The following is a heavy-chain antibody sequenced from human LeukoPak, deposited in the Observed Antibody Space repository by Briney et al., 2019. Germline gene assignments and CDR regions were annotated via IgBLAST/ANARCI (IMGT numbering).Heavy chain of an antibody. CDR1: GGSVGSGTYY. Sequence: SETLPLTCTVSGGSVGSGTYYWSWIRQSPGKGLEWIGNVYYSGSAYYNPSLKSRVTVSVDTSKNQFSLKLSSVTAADTAVYYCARKPIINNAWYYFDYWGQGTLVTVSS. V-gene: IGHV4-39*07. CDR2: VYYSGSA. CDR3: ARKPIINNAWYYFDY. D-gene: IGHD1/OR15-1a*01. J-gene: IGHJ4*02.